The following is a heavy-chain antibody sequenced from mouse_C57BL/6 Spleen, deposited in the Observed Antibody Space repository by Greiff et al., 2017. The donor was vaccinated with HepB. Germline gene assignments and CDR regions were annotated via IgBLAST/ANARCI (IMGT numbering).Heavy chain of an antibody. Sequence: QVQLQQSGAELVRPGPSVKMSCKASGYTFTNYWIGWAKQRPGHGLEWIGDIYPGGGYTNYNEKFKGKATLTADKSSSTAYMQFSSLTSEDSAIYYCARVGSYYFDYWGQGTTLTVSS. CDR1: GYTFTNYW. J-gene: IGHJ2*01. CDR2: IYPGGGYT. V-gene: IGHV1-63*01. D-gene: IGHD4-1*01. CDR3: ARVGSYYFDY.